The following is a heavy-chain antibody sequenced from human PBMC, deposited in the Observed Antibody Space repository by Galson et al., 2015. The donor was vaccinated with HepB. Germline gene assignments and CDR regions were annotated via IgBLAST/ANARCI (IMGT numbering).Heavy chain of an antibody. Sequence: SLRLSCAASGFTFSSYAMSWVRQAPGKGLEWVSAISGSGGSTYYADSVKGRFTISRDNSKNTLYLQMNSLRAEDTAVYYCARRFLEWLLPTNYYYYYYMDVWGKGTTVTVSS. D-gene: IGHD3-3*01. CDR1: GFTFSSYA. CDR3: ARRFLEWLLPTNYYYYYYMDV. J-gene: IGHJ6*03. CDR2: ISGSGGST. V-gene: IGHV3-23*01.